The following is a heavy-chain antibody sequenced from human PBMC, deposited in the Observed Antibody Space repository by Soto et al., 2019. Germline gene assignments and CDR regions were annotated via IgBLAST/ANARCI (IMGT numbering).Heavy chain of an antibody. J-gene: IGHJ4*02. V-gene: IGHV4-31*03. CDR3: GMGDGPDYDSSGYYSPEYDY. Sequence: TLSLTCTVSGGSISSGGYYWSWIRQHPGKGLEWIGYIYYSGSTYYNPSLKSRVTISVDTSKNQFSLKLSSVTAADTAVYYCGMGDGPDYDSSGYYSPEYDYWGQGTLVTVSS. D-gene: IGHD3-22*01. CDR1: GGSISSGGYY. CDR2: IYYSGST.